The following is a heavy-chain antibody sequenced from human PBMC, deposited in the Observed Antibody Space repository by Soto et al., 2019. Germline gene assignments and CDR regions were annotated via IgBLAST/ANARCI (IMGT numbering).Heavy chain of an antibody. V-gene: IGHV3-21*01. CDR1: GFTFNTYT. D-gene: IGHD6-6*01. J-gene: IGHJ4*02. CDR3: ARGLGSSSSSAIDY. Sequence: GGSLRLSCAASGFTFNTYTMNWVRQAPGKGLEWVSSITSSGYIYYADSVKGRFTISKDNAKNSLFLQMNSLRAEDTAIYYCARGLGSSSSSAIDYWGQGTLVTVSS. CDR2: ITSSGYI.